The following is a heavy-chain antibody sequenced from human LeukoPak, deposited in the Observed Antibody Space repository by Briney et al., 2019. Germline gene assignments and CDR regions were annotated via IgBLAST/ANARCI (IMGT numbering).Heavy chain of an antibody. CDR3: AREHYFYYMDG. V-gene: IGHV3-30*04. J-gene: IGHJ6*03. CDR1: GFTFISYA. CDR2: ISFHGTDS. Sequence: GGSLRLSCAASGFTFISYAIHWVRQAPGKGLEWVAVISFHGTDSFYADSVKGRFTISRDNSKNTLYLQMNSLRAEDTAVYYCAREHYFYYMDGWGKGTTVTVSS.